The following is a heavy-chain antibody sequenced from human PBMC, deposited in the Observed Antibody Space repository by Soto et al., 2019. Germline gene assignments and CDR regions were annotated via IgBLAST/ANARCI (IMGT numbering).Heavy chain of an antibody. D-gene: IGHD4-17*01. CDR3: ARNYGDPIEYFQH. CDR1: GGSISSYY. V-gene: IGHV4-59*01. Sequence: SETLSLTCTVSGGSISSYYWSWIRQPPGKGLEWIGYIYYRESTNYNPSLKSRDTISVDTSKNQLSLKLSSVTAADTVVYYCARNYGDPIEYFQHWGQGTLVTVSS. CDR2: IYYREST. J-gene: IGHJ1*01.